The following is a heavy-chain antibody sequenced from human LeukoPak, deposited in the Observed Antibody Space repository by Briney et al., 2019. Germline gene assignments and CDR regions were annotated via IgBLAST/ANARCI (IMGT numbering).Heavy chain of an antibody. CDR2: ISAYNGNT. J-gene: IGHJ6*03. Sequence: ASVKVSCKASGYTFTSYGTSWVRQAPGQGLEWMGWISAYNGNTNYAQKLQGRVTMTTDTSTSTAYMELRSLRSDDTAVYYCARDYDDILTGQAEDYYYYMDVWGKGTTVTVSS. CDR3: ARDYDDILTGQAEDYYYYMDV. V-gene: IGHV1-18*01. CDR1: GYTFTSYG. D-gene: IGHD3-9*01.